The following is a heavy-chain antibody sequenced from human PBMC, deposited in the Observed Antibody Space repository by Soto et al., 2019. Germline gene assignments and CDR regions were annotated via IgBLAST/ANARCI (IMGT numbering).Heavy chain of an antibody. Sequence: GGSLRLSCAASGFSFSSFEMDWVRQAAGMGLEWVSCISVCIRSRHYADHVNGRFTISRDNARNSRFLVMSSLRAEDTAIYDCARVPLSGPYFFDFWGQGTLVTVSS. CDR3: ARVPLSGPYFFDF. J-gene: IGHJ4*02. CDR2: ISVCIRSR. V-gene: IGHV3-48*03. CDR1: GFSFSSFE. D-gene: IGHD1-1*01.